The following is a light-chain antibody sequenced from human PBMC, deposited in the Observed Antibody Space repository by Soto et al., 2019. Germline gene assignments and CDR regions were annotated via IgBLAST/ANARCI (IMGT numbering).Light chain of an antibody. V-gene: IGKV3-11*01. Sequence: EIVLTQSPATLSLSPGERATLSCRASQSVSSYLAWYQQKPGQAPRLLIYDASNSATGIPARFSGSGSGTDFTLTISSLEPEDFALYYCQQRFNWPPTFGQGTKVEIK. J-gene: IGKJ1*01. CDR2: DAS. CDR3: QQRFNWPPT. CDR1: QSVSSY.